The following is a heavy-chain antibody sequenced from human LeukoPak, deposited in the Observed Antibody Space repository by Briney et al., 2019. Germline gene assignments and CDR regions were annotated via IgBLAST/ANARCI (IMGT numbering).Heavy chain of an antibody. CDR2: IKQDGSEK. Sequence: PGGSLRLSCAASGFTFGSYWMSWVRQAPGKGLEWVASIKQDGSEKYYVDSVKGRFTISRDNAKNSLYLQMNSLRAEDTAVYYCARHPDYWGQGTLVTVSS. J-gene: IGHJ4*02. CDR1: GFTFGSYW. CDR3: ARHPDY. V-gene: IGHV3-7*03.